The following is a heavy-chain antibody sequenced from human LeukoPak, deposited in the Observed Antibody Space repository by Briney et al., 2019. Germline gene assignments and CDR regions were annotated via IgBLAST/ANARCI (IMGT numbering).Heavy chain of an antibody. Sequence: GGSLRLSCAGSGFTFSNVWMTWVRQAPGKGLQWVGRIKSNVDGGTTDYAAPVKGRFSISRDESKTTVYLQMNSLKTEDTAVYYCTTDRPYTGGGVFAYWGQGTQVTVSS. V-gene: IGHV3-15*01. J-gene: IGHJ4*02. CDR3: TTDRPYTGGGVFAY. CDR2: IKSNVDGGTT. CDR1: GFTFSNVW. D-gene: IGHD3-16*02.